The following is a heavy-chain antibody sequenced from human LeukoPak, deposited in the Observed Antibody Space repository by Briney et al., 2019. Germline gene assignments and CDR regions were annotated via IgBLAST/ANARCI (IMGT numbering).Heavy chain of an antibody. Sequence: TLSLTCPVSGGSISSGGYYWSWIRQHPGKGLEWIGYIYYSGSTYYNPSLESRVTISVDTSKNQFSLKLSSVTAADTAVYYCARDGYGGNSAVDPWGQGTLVTVSS. D-gene: IGHD4-23*01. V-gene: IGHV4-31*03. J-gene: IGHJ5*02. CDR1: GGSISSGGYY. CDR2: IYYSGST. CDR3: ARDGYGGNSAVDP.